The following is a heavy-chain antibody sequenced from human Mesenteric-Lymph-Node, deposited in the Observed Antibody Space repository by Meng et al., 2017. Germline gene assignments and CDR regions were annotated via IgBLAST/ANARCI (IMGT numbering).Heavy chain of an antibody. D-gene: IGHD1-1*01. V-gene: IGHV3-30-3*01. J-gene: IGHJ4*02. CDR1: GLSFNTHA. CDR2: ISYDGTNK. CDR3: MSGVLKEPTGTDY. Sequence: QVQLVESGGGVVQPGRSLRLSCVASGLSFNTHAMHWVRQAPGKGREWVAVISYDGTNKYYADSVMGRFTISRDNSKSTLFLQMNSLRAEDTAMYYGMSGVLKEPTGTDYWGQGTLVTVSS.